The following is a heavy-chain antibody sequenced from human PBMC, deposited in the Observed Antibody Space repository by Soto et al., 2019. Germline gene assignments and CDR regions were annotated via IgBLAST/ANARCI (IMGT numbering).Heavy chain of an antibody. J-gene: IGHJ6*03. CDR1: GGSISSYY. Sequence: SETLSLTCTVSGGSISSYYWSWIRQPPGKGLEWIGYIYYSGSTNYNPSLKSRVTISVDTSKNQFSLKLSSVTAADTAVYYCATALGYKYIWNAYSRKDYYYYMDVWGKGTTVTVSS. D-gene: IGHD1-20*01. CDR3: ATALGYKYIWNAYSRKDYYYYMDV. CDR2: IYYSGST. V-gene: IGHV4-59*01.